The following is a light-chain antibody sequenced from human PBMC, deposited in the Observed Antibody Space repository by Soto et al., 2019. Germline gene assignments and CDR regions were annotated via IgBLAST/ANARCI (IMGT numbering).Light chain of an antibody. CDR2: ATS. V-gene: IGKV1-17*01. Sequence: DIQMTRSPFSLSASVGDRVTITCRASQGIRNYLGWFQQKPGEAPKRLIHATSSLEGGVPSRFSGSGSGTEFTLTISSLQPEDFATYYCLQHNSYPYTFGQGTKLEIK. CDR1: QGIRNY. J-gene: IGKJ2*01. CDR3: LQHNSYPYT.